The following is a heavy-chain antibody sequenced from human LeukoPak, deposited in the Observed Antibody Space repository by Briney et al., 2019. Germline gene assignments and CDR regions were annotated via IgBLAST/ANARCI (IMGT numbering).Heavy chain of an antibody. CDR2: NYYSGST. CDR1: GGSISSYY. D-gene: IGHD5-24*01. V-gene: IGHV4-59*08. Sequence: SETLSLTCTVSGGSISSYYWSRIRQPPGKGLEWVAYNYYSGSTNYNPYLKSRVTISVDTSKNQFSLKLSSVTAADTAVYYCARRYRRDGYNYDWYFDLWGRGTLVTVSS. CDR3: ARRYRRDGYNYDWYFDL. J-gene: IGHJ2*01.